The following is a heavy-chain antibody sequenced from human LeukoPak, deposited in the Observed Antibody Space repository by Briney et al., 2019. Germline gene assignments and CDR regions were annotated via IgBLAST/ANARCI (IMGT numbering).Heavy chain of an antibody. J-gene: IGHJ4*02. Sequence: GGSLRLSCVASGFTFSDYWMSWVRQAPGMGLERVANIETDGDEKNYVDSVKGRFTISRDNARNSLYLQMSSLRVEDTAVYYCARDIPSGFYTPDYWGRGTLVTVSS. D-gene: IGHD5-12*01. V-gene: IGHV3-7*01. CDR1: GFTFSDYW. CDR2: IETDGDEK. CDR3: ARDIPSGFYTPDY.